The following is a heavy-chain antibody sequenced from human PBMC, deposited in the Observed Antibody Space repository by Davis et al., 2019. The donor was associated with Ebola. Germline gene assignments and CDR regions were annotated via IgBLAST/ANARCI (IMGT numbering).Heavy chain of an antibody. J-gene: IGHJ4*02. V-gene: IGHV4-59*01. CDR3: ARMNPITALDY. D-gene: IGHD1-14*01. Sequence: MPSETLSLTCTASGGSISSYYWSWIRQPPGKGLEWIGYIYYSGSTNYNPSLKSRVTISVDTSKNQFSLKLSSVTAADTAVYYCARMNPITALDYWGQGTLVTVSS. CDR1: GGSISSYY. CDR2: IYYSGST.